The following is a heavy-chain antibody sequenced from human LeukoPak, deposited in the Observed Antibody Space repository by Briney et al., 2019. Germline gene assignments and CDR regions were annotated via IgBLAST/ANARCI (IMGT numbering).Heavy chain of an antibody. CDR2: IKSRADGETT. CDR3: ATVYSGWSNF. J-gene: IGHJ4*02. Sequence: GGSLRLSCAASGFYLLNAWMSWVRQAPGKGLEWVGRIKSRADGETTDYATPVRGRFTISRDDSKNTLYLQMNSLTAEDTAVYYCATVYSGWSNFWGQGTLVTVSS. D-gene: IGHD6-19*01. CDR1: GFYLLNAW. V-gene: IGHV3-15*01.